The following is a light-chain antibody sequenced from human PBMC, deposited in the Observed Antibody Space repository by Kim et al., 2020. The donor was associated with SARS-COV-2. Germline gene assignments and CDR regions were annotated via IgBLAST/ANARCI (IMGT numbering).Light chain of an antibody. Sequence: QSALTKPASVSGYPGQSITISCTGTSSDVGSYNLVSWYQQHPGKAPKLMIYEGSKRPSGVSNRFSGSKSGNTASLTISGLQAEDEADYYCCSYAGSGTWVFGGGTQLTVL. V-gene: IGLV2-23*01. J-gene: IGLJ3*02. CDR3: CSYAGSGTWV. CDR2: EGS. CDR1: SSDVGSYNL.